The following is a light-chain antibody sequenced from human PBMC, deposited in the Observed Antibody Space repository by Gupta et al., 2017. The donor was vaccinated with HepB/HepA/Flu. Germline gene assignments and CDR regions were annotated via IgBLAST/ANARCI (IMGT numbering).Light chain of an antibody. CDR1: SSDVGAYNY. Sequence: QSALTQPASVSGSPGQSITISCTGTSSDVGAYNYVSWYQPQPGQAPKLSSYDVVNRPSVVSNCVSGSKSANTVSMNSYGLQAEDDSYYSSSEYTRRRSVFGTGTKVTVL. CDR2: DVV. CDR3: SEYTRRRSV. V-gene: IGLV2-14*03. J-gene: IGLJ1*01.